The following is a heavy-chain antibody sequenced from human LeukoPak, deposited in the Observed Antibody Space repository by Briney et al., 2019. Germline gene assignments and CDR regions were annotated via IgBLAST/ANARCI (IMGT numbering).Heavy chain of an antibody. J-gene: IGHJ4*02. CDR1: GGSISSYY. D-gene: IGHD5-18*01. Sequence: SETLSLTCTVSGGSISSYYWSWIRQPPGKGLEWIGYIYYSGSTDYNPSLKSRVTISVDTSKNQFSLKLSSVTAADTAVYYCARQHSYGSFFVDYWGQGTLVTVSS. CDR3: ARQHSYGSFFVDY. CDR2: IYYSGST. V-gene: IGHV4-59*08.